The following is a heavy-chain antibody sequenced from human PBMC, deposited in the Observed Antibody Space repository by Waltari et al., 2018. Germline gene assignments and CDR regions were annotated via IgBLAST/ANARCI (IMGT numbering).Heavy chain of an antibody. V-gene: IGHV1-46*01. CDR2: IKPSGGST. CDR3: ARGGYCSGGSCYHRPGDY. D-gene: IGHD2-15*01. Sequence: QVQLVQSGAEVKKPGASVKVSCKASGYTFTSYYMHWVRQAPGQGLEWMGIIKPSGGSTSYAQKFQGRVTMTRDTSTSTVYMELSSLRSEDTAVYYCARGGYCSGGSCYHRPGDYWGQGTLVTVSS. CDR1: GYTFTSYY. J-gene: IGHJ4*02.